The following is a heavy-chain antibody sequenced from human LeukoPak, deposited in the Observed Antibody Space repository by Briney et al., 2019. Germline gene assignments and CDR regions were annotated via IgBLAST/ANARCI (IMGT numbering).Heavy chain of an antibody. J-gene: IGHJ4*02. CDR2: IYHSGST. D-gene: IGHD3-10*01. CDR3: ARLYYYGSGSQDY. CDR1: GGSISSSSYY. V-gene: IGHV4-39*01. Sequence: SETLSLTCTVSGGSISSSSYYWGWIRQPPGKGLEWIGSIYHSGSTYYNPSLKSRVTISVDTSKNQFSLKLSSVTAADTAVYYCARLYYYGSGSQDYWGQGTLVTVSS.